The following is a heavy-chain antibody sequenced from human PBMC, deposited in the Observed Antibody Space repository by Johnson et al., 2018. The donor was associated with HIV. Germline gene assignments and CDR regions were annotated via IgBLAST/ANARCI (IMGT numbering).Heavy chain of an antibody. Sequence: IRQAPGKGLEWVSYISSSGSTIYYADSVKGRFTISRDNAKNSLYLQMNSLRAEDTAVYYCASITTIAAAGRGAFDIWGQGTMVTVSS. J-gene: IGHJ3*02. V-gene: IGHV3-11*04. CDR2: ISSSGSTI. D-gene: IGHD6-13*01. CDR3: ASITTIAAAGRGAFDI.